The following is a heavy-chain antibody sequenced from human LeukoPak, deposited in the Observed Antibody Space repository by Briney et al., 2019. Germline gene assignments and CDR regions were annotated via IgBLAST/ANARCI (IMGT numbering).Heavy chain of an antibody. J-gene: IGHJ4*02. V-gene: IGHV1-2*02. CDR1: GYTFTGYY. CDR2: INTNTGAT. D-gene: IGHD6-19*01. Sequence: ASVKVSCKPSGYTFTGYYLHWVQQAPGQGLEWMGWINTNTGATMFAQKFQGRVTMTRDTSIGTGYLELSSLKSDDTALYYCARDRVGSGWPRPYYFEFWGQGTLVTVSS. CDR3: ARDRVGSGWPRPYYFEF.